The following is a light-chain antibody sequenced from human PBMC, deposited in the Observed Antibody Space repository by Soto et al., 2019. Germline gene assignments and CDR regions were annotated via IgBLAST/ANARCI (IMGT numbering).Light chain of an antibody. Sequence: DIQMTQSPSSLSASVGDRVTITCRASQSIASRLNWYQQKPGSAPKLLIYGASTLESGVPSRFSGSGSGTDFTLTVSSLQVEDFATYYCQQTYTMPRTFGQGTKVDVK. CDR2: GAS. CDR1: QSIASR. J-gene: IGKJ1*01. CDR3: QQTYTMPRT. V-gene: IGKV1-39*01.